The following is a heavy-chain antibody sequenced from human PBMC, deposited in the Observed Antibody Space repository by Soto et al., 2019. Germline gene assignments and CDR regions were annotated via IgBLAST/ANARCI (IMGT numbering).Heavy chain of an antibody. Sequence: EVQLVESGGGLVKPGGSLRLSCAASGFTFSSYSMNWVRQAPGKGLEWVSSISSSSSYIYYADSVKGRFTISRDNAKNSLYLQMNSRRAEDTAVYYCERTTRSSSSGFYYYYGMDVCGQVTTVTVSS. CDR2: ISSSSSYI. CDR3: ERTTRSSSSGFYYYYGMDV. D-gene: IGHD6-6*01. CDR1: GFTFSSYS. V-gene: IGHV3-21*01. J-gene: IGHJ6*02.